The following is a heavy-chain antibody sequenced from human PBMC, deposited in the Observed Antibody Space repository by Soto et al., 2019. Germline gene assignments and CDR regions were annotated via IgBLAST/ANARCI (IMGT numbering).Heavy chain of an antibody. CDR2: ISSRSDI. D-gene: IGHD3-10*01. J-gene: IGHJ4*02. Sequence: GGSLRLSCVGSGFTFSTYSINWVRQAPGKGLEWVSSISSRSDIYYADSVKGRLTISRDNAKNSLYLQMNSMRAEDTAVYYCARDPDYYGSGSYFIFDYWGQGTLVTVSS. CDR3: ARDPDYYGSGSYFIFDY. CDR1: GFTFSTYS. V-gene: IGHV3-21*04.